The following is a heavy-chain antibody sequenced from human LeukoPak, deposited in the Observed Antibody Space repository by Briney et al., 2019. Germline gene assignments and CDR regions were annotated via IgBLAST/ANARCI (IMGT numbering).Heavy chain of an antibody. CDR3: ARGLTYYYDSSGYYLDAFDI. D-gene: IGHD3-22*01. CDR1: GGSISSYY. CDR2: IYYSGNT. Sequence: SETLSLTCTVSGGSISSYYWSWIRQPPGKGLEWIRYIYYSGNTNYNPSLKSRVTISVDTSKNQFSLKLSSVTAADTAVYYCARGLTYYYDSSGYYLDAFDIWGQGTMVTVSS. J-gene: IGHJ3*02. V-gene: IGHV4-59*01.